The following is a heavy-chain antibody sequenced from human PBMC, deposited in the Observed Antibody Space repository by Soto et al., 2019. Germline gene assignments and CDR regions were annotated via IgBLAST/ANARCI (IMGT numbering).Heavy chain of an antibody. D-gene: IGHD1-26*01. Sequence: QLTLKESGPTLVKPTQTLTLTCTFSGFSLSTSGVGVGWIRQPPGKALAWLALIYWDDDKRYSPSLKSRLTITKDTANTQVFLTMTNMAPVYTATYYCAHEWELTRGFDYWGQGTLVTVSS. CDR1: GFSLSTSGVG. CDR3: AHEWELTRGFDY. V-gene: IGHV2-5*02. J-gene: IGHJ4*02. CDR2: IYWDDDK.